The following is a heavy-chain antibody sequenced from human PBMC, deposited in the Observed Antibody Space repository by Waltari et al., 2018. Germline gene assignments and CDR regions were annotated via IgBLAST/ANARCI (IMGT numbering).Heavy chain of an antibody. CDR1: GGSIRRSPYY. J-gene: IGHJ4*02. CDR2: IYNSGTT. V-gene: IGHV4-39*07. Sequence: QLQLQESGPGLVKPSETLSLICTVSGGSIRRSPYYWGWIRQSHGKGLEWIGSIYNSGTTYHNPSLKSRVTISVDTSKNQFSLKLSSVTAADTAVYLCARDGPGYCSGGRCHFDYWGQGTLVTVSS. CDR3: ARDGPGYCSGGRCHFDY. D-gene: IGHD2-15*01.